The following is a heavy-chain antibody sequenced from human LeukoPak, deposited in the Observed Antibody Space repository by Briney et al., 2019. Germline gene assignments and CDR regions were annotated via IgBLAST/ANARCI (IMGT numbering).Heavy chain of an antibody. V-gene: IGHV3-23*01. Sequence: GGSLRLSCAASGFTFSSYAMGWVRQAPGKGLEWVSLITGSGGSTFYADSVKGRFTISRDNSKSTLYLQMNSLRAEDTAVYYCARDSRDIAWYFDFWGQGTLVTVSS. J-gene: IGHJ4*02. CDR2: ITGSGGST. CDR1: GFTFSSYA. CDR3: ARDSRDIAWYFDF. D-gene: IGHD2-15*01.